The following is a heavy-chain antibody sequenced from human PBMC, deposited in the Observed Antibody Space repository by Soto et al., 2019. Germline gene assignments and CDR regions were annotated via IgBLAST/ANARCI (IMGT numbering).Heavy chain of an antibody. Sequence: ASVKVSCKASGYTFGAYYLHWVRQAPGQGLEWMGWINPNSGGSNYAQKFQGRVTMTRATSSSTAYMELSGLRSDDTAVYYSARGAIDDFCSCYMAGHTRSSNGMEVWGQGATVTVSS. CDR2: INPNSGGS. CDR3: ARGAIDDFCSCYMAGHTRSSNGMEV. J-gene: IGHJ6*02. CDR1: GYTFGAYY. V-gene: IGHV1-2*02. D-gene: IGHD3-3*01.